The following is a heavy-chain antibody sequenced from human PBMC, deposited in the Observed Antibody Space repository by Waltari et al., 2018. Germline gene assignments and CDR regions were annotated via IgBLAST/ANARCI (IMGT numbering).Heavy chain of an antibody. CDR1: GGSFSGYY. J-gene: IGHJ4*02. CDR3: AARYFTWNRIVGATTYFDY. Sequence: QVQLQQWGAGLLKPSETLSLTCAVYGGSFSGYYWSWIRQPPGKGLEWIGEINHSGSTNYNPSLKSRVTISVDTSKNQFSLKLSSVTAADTAVYYCAARYFTWNRIVGATTYFDYWGQGTLVTVSS. V-gene: IGHV4-34*01. CDR2: INHSGST. D-gene: IGHD1-26*01.